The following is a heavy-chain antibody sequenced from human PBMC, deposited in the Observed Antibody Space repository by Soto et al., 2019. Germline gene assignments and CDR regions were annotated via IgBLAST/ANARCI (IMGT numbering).Heavy chain of an antibody. V-gene: IGHV1-3*01. CDR3: ARGGSLYWYFDL. CDR1: GYTFTNYA. CDR2: INAGNGNT. D-gene: IGHD1-26*01. J-gene: IGHJ2*01. Sequence: QVQLVQSGAEVKKPGASVKVSCKASGYTFTNYAMHWVRQAPGQRLEWMVWINAGNGNTKYSQKFQGRVTITRDTSASTAYMELSSLRSEDTAVYYWARGGSLYWYFDLWGRGTLVTVSS.